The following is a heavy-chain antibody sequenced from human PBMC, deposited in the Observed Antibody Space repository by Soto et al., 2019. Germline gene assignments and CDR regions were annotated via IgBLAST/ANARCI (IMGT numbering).Heavy chain of an antibody. Sequence: PSETLSLTCAVYGGSFSGYYWSWIRQPPGKGLEWIGEINHSGSTNYNPSLKSRVTISVDTSKNQFSLKLSPVTAADTAVYYCARERDPQKRIDYWGQGTLVTVS. CDR3: ARERDPQKRIDY. V-gene: IGHV4-34*01. CDR1: GGSFSGYY. CDR2: INHSGST. J-gene: IGHJ4*02. D-gene: IGHD3-9*01.